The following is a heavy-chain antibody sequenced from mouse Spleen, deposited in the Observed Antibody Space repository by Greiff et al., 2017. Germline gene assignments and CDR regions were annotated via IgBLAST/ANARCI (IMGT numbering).Heavy chain of an antibody. D-gene: IGHD1-1*01. Sequence: QVQLQQSGPGLVAPSQSLSITCTVSGFSLTSYAISWVRQPPGKGLEWLGVIWTGGGTNYNSALKSSLSISKDNSKSQVFLKMNSLQTDDTARYYCAREGITTVVARNYAMDYWGQGTSVTVSS. J-gene: IGHJ4*01. CDR3: AREGITTVVARNYAMDY. V-gene: IGHV2-9-1*01. CDR1: GFSLTSYA. CDR2: IWTGGGT.